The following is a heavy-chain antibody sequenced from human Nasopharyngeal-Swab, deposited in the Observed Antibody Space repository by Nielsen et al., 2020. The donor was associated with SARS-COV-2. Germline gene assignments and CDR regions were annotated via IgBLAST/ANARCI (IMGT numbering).Heavy chain of an antibody. V-gene: IGHV1-46*01. Sequence: ASVKVSCKASGYTLTSYYMHWVRQAPGQGLEWMGIINPSGGSTSYAQKFQGRVTMTRDTSTSTVYMELSSLRSEDTAVYYCARGHSRIIVVVPWRKGYFDYWGQGTLVTVSS. CDR3: ARGHSRIIVVVPWRKGYFDY. CDR1: GYTLTSYY. J-gene: IGHJ4*02. D-gene: IGHD2-2*01. CDR2: INPSGGST.